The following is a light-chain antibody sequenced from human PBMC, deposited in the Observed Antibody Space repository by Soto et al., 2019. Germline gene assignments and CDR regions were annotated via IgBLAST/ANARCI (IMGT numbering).Light chain of an antibody. CDR1: ESVHRN. J-gene: IGKJ3*01. V-gene: IGKV3-15*01. CDR3: QHNSNWPHT. Sequence: EMVMTQSPATLSLSPGERVTLSCRASESVHRNLAWYQQKPGQGPSLLIYYASTRATGVPDRFTGSGSGTEFLLTISRLQSEDFGVYYYQHNSNWPHTFGPGTKVEIK. CDR2: YAS.